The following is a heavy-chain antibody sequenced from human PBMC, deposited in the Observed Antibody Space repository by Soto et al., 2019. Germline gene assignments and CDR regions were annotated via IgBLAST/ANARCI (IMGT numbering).Heavy chain of an antibody. V-gene: IGHV6-1*01. CDR3: ARGGLVQGANWFDP. CDR1: GDSVSSNSAA. CDR2: TYYRSKWYN. D-gene: IGHD3-10*01. J-gene: IGHJ5*02. Sequence: SQTLSLTCAISGDSVSSNSAAWNWIRQSPSRGLEWLGRTYYRSKWYNDYTVSVKSRITINPDTSKNQFSLQLNSVTPEDTAVYYCARGGLVQGANWFDPWGQGTLVTVSS.